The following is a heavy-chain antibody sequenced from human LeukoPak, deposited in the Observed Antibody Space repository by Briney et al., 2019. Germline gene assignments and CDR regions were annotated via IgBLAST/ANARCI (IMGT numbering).Heavy chain of an antibody. CDR3: ARDRLRDDSSGYYYGLYYYYMDV. J-gene: IGHJ6*03. V-gene: IGHV1-2*02. CDR2: INPNSGGT. CDR1: GYTFTGYY. Sequence: ASVKVSCKASGYTFTGYYIHWVRQAPGQGLEWMGWINPNSGGTNYAQKFQGRVTMTRDTSISTAYMELSRLRSDDTAVYYCARDRLRDDSSGYYYGLYYYYMDVWGKGTTVTVSS. D-gene: IGHD3-22*01.